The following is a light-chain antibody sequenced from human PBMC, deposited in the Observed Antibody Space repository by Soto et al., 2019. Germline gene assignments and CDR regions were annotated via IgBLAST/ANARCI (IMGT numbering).Light chain of an antibody. CDR2: SNN. V-gene: IGLV1-47*02. CDR3: AAWDDSLSGYV. Sequence: QSVLTQPPSASGTPGQRVTISCSGSSSNIGSNYVYWYQQLPGTAPKLLIYSNNQWPSGVPDRFSGSKSGTSASLVISGLRSGDEADYYCAAWDDSLSGYVFGTGTKLTVL. CDR1: SSNIGSNY. J-gene: IGLJ1*01.